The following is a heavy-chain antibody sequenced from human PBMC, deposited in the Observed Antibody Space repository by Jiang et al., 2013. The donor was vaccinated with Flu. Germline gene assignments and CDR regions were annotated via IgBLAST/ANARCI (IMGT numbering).Heavy chain of an antibody. J-gene: IGHJ5*02. CDR3: ARGRYSNYEGWFDP. V-gene: IGHV4-59*01. CDR1: GGSISSYY. D-gene: IGHD4-11*01. CDR2: IYYSGST. Sequence: GPGLVKPSETLSLTCTASGGSISSYYWSWIRQPPGKGLEWIGYIYYSGSTNYNPSLKSRVTISVDTSKNQFSLKLSSVTAADTAVYYCARGRYSNYEGWFDPWGQGNPGHRLL.